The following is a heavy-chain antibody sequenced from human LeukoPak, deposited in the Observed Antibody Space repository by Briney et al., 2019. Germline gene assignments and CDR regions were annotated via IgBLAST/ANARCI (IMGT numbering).Heavy chain of an antibody. D-gene: IGHD5-18*01. CDR2: IKQDGSEK. J-gene: IGHJ3*02. Sequence: GGSLRLSCAASGFTFSSYWMSWVRQAPGKGLGWVANIKQDGSEKYYVDSVKGRFTISRDNAKNSLYLQMNSLRAEDTAVYYCARTSYSYRPQDAFDIWGQGTMVTVSS. V-gene: IGHV3-7*01. CDR1: GFTFSSYW. CDR3: ARTSYSYRPQDAFDI.